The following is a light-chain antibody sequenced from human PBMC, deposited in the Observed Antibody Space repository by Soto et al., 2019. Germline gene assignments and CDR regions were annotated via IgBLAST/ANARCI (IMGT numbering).Light chain of an antibody. V-gene: IGLV2-14*03. Sequence: QSVLTQPASVSGSPGQSITISCTGTSSDVGGYNYVSWYQHHPGKAPKLMIYGVSNRPSGVSNRFSGSKSGNTASLTISGLQAEDEADYYCSSYTSSSPDVFGSGTKLTVL. CDR3: SSYTSSSPDV. CDR2: GVS. CDR1: SSDVGGYNY. J-gene: IGLJ1*01.